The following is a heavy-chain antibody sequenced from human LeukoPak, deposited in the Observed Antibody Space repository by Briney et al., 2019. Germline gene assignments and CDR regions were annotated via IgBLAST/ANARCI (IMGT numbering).Heavy chain of an antibody. V-gene: IGHV3-74*01. Sequence: GGSLRLSCAASGFLFSNYWMHWVRQAPGKGLVWVSRINGDGSSISYADSVKGRFIISRDNAKNTLYLQMNSLRAEDTAVYYCALDIVVVPPSLGMDDWGKGTTVTVSS. CDR3: ALDIVVVPPSLGMDD. CDR1: GFLFSNYW. J-gene: IGHJ6*03. CDR2: INGDGSSI. D-gene: IGHD2-2*01.